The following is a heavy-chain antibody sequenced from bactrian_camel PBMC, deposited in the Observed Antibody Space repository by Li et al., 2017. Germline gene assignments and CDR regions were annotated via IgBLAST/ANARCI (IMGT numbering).Heavy chain of an antibody. CDR1: GYTYNRNC. V-gene: IGHV3S53*01. D-gene: IGHD2*01. Sequence: VQLVESGGGSVQAGGSLRLSCAASGYTYNRNCMAWFRQAPGKEREGVASLASDGSSIYANSLKGRFSISKDETDDTVYLQMNTLEPEDTGLYFCKASGTFGISGSCARTVPFTYWGQGTRSPSP. CDR2: LASDGSS. J-gene: IGHJ4*01. CDR3: KASGTFGISGSCARTVPFTY.